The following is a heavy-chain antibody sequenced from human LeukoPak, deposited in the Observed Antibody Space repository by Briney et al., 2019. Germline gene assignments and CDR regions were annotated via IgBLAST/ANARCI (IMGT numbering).Heavy chain of an antibody. CDR1: GFTFGDYY. CDR2: ISIGSHFT. J-gene: IGHJ3*02. V-gene: IGHV3-11*06. D-gene: IGHD4-17*01. CDR3: ARDNDRDSGRAFDI. Sequence: GGSLRLSCVASGFTFGDYYMSWIRQAPGKGLEWVSYISIGSHFTKYAGAVKGRFTISRDDAKNSLYLQMNNLRAEDTAVYFCARDNDRDSGRAFDIWGQGTMVTVSS.